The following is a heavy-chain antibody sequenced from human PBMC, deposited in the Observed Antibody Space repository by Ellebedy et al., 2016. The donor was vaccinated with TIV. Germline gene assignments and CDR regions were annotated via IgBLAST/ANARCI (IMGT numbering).Heavy chain of an antibody. CDR2: AYYRSKWLN. CDR1: GDTVSDSIPP. Sequence: MPSETLSLTCAISGDTVSDSIPPWNWLTQSPSRGLEWLGRAYYRSKWLNDYAVPVKGRISISPDTSKNQISLQLASVTPEDTAVYYCARDPSGCWSCLDVWGEGTTVSGSS. D-gene: IGHD3-3*01. CDR3: ARDPSGCWSCLDV. V-gene: IGHV6-1*01. J-gene: IGHJ6*01.